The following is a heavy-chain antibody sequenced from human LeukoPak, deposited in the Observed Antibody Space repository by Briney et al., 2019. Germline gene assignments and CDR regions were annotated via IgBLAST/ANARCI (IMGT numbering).Heavy chain of an antibody. D-gene: IGHD1-26*01. CDR2: IYTSGST. J-gene: IGHJ5*02. V-gene: IGHV4-38-2*02. Sequence: PSETLSLTCTVPGYSINSAYYWGWIRQPPGKGLEWIGRIYTSGSTNYNPSLKSRVTISVDTSKNQFSLRLSSVTAADTAVYYCARDFSGSYKNWFDPWGQGTLVTVSS. CDR1: GYSINSAYY. CDR3: ARDFSGSYKNWFDP.